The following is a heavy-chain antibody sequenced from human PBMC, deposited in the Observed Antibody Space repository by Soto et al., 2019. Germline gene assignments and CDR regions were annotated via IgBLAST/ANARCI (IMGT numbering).Heavy chain of an antibody. D-gene: IGHD3-22*01. J-gene: IGHJ6*02. CDR1: GFFFSSYT. CDR3: ARVLSGYARTSQRGSDV. Sequence: EVQLVESGGGLVKPGGSLRLSCAASGFFFSSYTMNWVRQAPGKGLEWISSINSFSTSKYYADSLKGRCTISRDNAKNSLFLQIDSLRAEDTAIYYCARVLSGYARTSQRGSDVWGQGTTVTVSS. CDR2: INSFSTSK. V-gene: IGHV3-21*01.